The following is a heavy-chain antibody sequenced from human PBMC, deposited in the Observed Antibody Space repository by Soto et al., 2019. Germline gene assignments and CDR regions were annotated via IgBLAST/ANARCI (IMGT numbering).Heavy chain of an antibody. D-gene: IGHD3-9*01. CDR1: GGSISSYY. CDR2: IYYSGIT. Sequence: SETLSLTFTVSGGSISSYYWSWIRQPPGKVLEWIGYIYYSGITNYNPSLKSRVTISVDTSKNQFSLKLSSVTAADTAVYYCARASRHCDILHGYLIPASYYYGMGVWGRGATVTVSS. V-gene: IGHV4-59*01. CDR3: ARASRHCDILHGYLIPASYYYGMGV. J-gene: IGHJ6*02.